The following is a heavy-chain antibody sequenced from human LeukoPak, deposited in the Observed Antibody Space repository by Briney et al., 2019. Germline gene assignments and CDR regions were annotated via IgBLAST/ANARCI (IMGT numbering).Heavy chain of an antibody. J-gene: IGHJ6*02. D-gene: IGHD3-22*01. V-gene: IGHV3-30*18. CDR1: GFTFSSYG. CDR2: ISYDGSNK. Sequence: GGSLRLSCAASGFTFSSYGMHWVRQAPGKGLEWVAVISYDGSNKYYADSVKGRFTISRDNSKNTLYLQMNSLRAEDTAVYYCAKDLNYYDSSGYSSPRGYYYYYGMDVWGQGTTVTVSS. CDR3: AKDLNYYDSSGYSSPRGYYYYYGMDV.